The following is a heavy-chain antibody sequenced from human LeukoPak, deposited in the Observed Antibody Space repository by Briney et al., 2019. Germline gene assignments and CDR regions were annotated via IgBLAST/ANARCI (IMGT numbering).Heavy chain of an antibody. D-gene: IGHD6-13*01. CDR2: IYYSGST. Sequence: PSETLSLTCTVSGGSISSSNYYWGWIRQPPGKGLEWIGSIYYSGSTYYNPSLKSRVTISVDTSKNQFSLKLSSVTAADTAVYYCARGFPPRHSIAAAAPTRRGSWFDPWGQGTLVTVSS. CDR3: ARGFPPRHSIAAAAPTRRGSWFDP. CDR1: GGSISSSNYY. V-gene: IGHV4-39*07. J-gene: IGHJ5*02.